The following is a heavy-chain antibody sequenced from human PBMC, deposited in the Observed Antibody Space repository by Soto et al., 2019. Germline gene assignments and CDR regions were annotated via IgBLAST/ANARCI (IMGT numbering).Heavy chain of an antibody. CDR1: GFTFSDYA. D-gene: IGHD1-7*01. CDR3: AKDLGLELPDY. CDR2: ISGSGGST. Sequence: GGSLRLSCVASGFTFSDYAMAWVRQSPGKGLEWVSSISGSGGSTYYADSVKGRFTISRDNSKNTVFLQMNSLRAEDTAVYYCAKDLGLELPDYWGQGXLVTVSS. V-gene: IGHV3-23*01. J-gene: IGHJ4*02.